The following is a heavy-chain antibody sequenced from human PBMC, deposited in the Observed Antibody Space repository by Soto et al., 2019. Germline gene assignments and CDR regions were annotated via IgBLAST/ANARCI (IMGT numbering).Heavy chain of an antibody. Sequence: SVKVSCKASGFTFTSSAVQWVLQARGQRLEWIGWIVVGSGNTNYAQKFQERVTITRDMSTSTAYMELSSLRSEDTAVYYCAAPNSSSWYGEYYYYGMDVWGQGTTVTVSS. V-gene: IGHV1-58*01. D-gene: IGHD6-13*01. CDR2: IVVGSGNT. CDR1: GFTFTSSA. CDR3: AAPNSSSWYGEYYYYGMDV. J-gene: IGHJ6*02.